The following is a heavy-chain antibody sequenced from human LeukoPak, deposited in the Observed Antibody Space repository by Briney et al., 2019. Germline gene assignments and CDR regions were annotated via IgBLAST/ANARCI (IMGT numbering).Heavy chain of an antibody. D-gene: IGHD6-19*01. CDR2: IYYTGHT. Sequence: SETLSLTCSVSGGSININNYYWAWVRQPPGKALEWVGRIYYTGHTFYNPSLQSRVTMSVDTSKNQFSLRLKSVTAADTAVYYCARVFAVPYFDYWGQGTLVTVSS. CDR1: GGSININNYY. J-gene: IGHJ4*02. CDR3: ARVFAVPYFDY. V-gene: IGHV4-39*07.